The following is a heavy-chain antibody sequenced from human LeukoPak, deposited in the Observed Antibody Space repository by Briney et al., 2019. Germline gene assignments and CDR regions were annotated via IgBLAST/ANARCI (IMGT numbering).Heavy chain of an antibody. CDR1: GYSFTCYW. CDR2: IYPGDSDT. V-gene: IGHV5-51*01. CDR3: ARLVAVAGTEWYSDL. Sequence: PGESLKISCKGSGYSFTCYWIGWVRQMPGKGLEWMGIIYPGDSDTRYSPSFQGQVTISADKSISTAYLQWSSLKASDTAMYYCARLVAVAGTEWYSDLWGRGTLVTVSS. J-gene: IGHJ2*01. D-gene: IGHD6-19*01.